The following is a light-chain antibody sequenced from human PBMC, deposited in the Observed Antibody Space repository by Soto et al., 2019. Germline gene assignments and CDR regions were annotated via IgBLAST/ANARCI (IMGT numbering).Light chain of an antibody. CDR3: SSYTSGSSHYV. CDR2: GVT. Sequence: QSALTQPASVSGSPGQSITISCTGTSSDVGAYYSVSWYQHHPGKAPKLIIYGVTNRPSGVSNRFAGSKSGNTASLTISGLQADDEADYHCSSYTSGSSHYVFVTGTKLTVL. CDR1: SSDVGAYYS. V-gene: IGLV2-14*01. J-gene: IGLJ1*01.